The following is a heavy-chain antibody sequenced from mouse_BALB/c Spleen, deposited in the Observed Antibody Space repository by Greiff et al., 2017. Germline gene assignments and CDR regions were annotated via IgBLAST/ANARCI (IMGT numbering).Heavy chain of an antibody. CDR2: INPSNGGT. CDR1: GYTFTSYY. CDR3: TGSWFAY. V-gene: IGHV1S16*01. J-gene: IGHJ3*01. Sequence: QVQLKHSGSELVRPGASVTFSCKVSGYTFTSYYMYWVKQRPGQGLEWIGEINPSNGGTNFNEKFKSKVTLTVDKSPSTAYMQLSSLTSEDSAVYYCTGSWFAYWGQGTLVTVSA.